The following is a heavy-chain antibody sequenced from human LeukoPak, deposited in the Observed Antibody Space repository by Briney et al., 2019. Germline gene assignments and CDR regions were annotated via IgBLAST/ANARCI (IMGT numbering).Heavy chain of an antibody. J-gene: IGHJ4*02. CDR1: GFTFSSYR. CDR2: ISNNGGYT. V-gene: IGHV3-23*01. D-gene: IGHD2-15*01. Sequence: GGSLRLSCAASGFTFSSYRMNWVRQAPGKGLEWVSAISNNGGYTYYADSVQGRFTISRDNSKSTLCLQMNSLRAEDTAVYYCAKQLGYCSDGSCYFPYWGQGTLVTVSS. CDR3: AKQLGYCSDGSCYFPY.